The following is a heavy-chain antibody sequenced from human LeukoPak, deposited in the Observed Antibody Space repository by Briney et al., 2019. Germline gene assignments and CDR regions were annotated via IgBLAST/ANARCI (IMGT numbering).Heavy chain of an antibody. CDR3: TRESGAFSPFGF. J-gene: IGHJ4*02. CDR1: GGSILSTNW. V-gene: IGHV4-4*02. CDR2: VHLNGAT. Sequence: SETLSLTCAVSGGSILSTNWWSWVRQPPGKGLEWIGEVHLNGATNYNPSVEGRVTMSIDKSKYHLSLEVISVTAADTAMYYCTRESGAFSPFGFWGQGTLVTVSS. D-gene: IGHD1-26*01.